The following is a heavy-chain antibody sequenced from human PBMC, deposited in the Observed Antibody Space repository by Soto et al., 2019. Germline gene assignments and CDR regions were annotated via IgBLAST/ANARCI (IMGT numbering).Heavy chain of an antibody. D-gene: IGHD2-15*01. CDR1: GFTVSSNY. CDR2: IYSGDST. Sequence: GGSLRLSCAASGFTVSSNYMSWVRQAPGKGLEWVSVIYSGDSTYYSDSVKGRFTITRTKSKNTLYLQMNSLRAEDTAVYYCARDPWGGYCSGGSCSSWGQGTLVTVSS. J-gene: IGHJ4*02. CDR3: ARDPWGGYCSGGSCSS. V-gene: IGHV3-53*04.